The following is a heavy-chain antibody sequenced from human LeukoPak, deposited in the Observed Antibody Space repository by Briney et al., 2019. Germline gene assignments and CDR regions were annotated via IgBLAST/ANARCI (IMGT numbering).Heavy chain of an antibody. Sequence: SVKVSCKASGGTFSSYAISWVRQAPGQGLEWMGRIIPILGIANYAQKFQGRVTITADKSTSTAYMELSSLRSEDTAVYYCARGDYYGSGSYYSSYYYYGMDVWGQGTTVTVSS. CDR1: GGTFSSYA. J-gene: IGHJ6*02. CDR2: IIPILGIA. V-gene: IGHV1-69*04. D-gene: IGHD3-10*01. CDR3: ARGDYYGSGSYYSSYYYYGMDV.